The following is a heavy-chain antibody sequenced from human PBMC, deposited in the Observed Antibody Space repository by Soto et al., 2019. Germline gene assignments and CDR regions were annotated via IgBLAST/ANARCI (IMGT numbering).Heavy chain of an antibody. D-gene: IGHD6-19*01. CDR3: AGAYSCGWYFDY. CDR1: GDTCRSYP. J-gene: IGHJ4*02. V-gene: IGHV1-69*13. CDR2: IIPIFGTA. Sequence: PVNGSCKASGDTCRSYPIRRLRQATRQGLEWMGGIIPIFGTANYAQKFQGRVTITADESKSTAYMDLSSLRSEDTAVYYGAGAYSCGWYFDYWCQGTLVTVSS.